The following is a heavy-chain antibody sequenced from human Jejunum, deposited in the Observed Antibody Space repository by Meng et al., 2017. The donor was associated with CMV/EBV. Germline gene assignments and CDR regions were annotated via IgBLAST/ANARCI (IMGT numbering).Heavy chain of an antibody. CDR1: GYTFTSYG. D-gene: IGHD2-2*02. CDR3: ARDPSGVIPAAIDK. V-gene: IGHV1-18*01. J-gene: IGHJ4*02. Sequence: QAQLVQSGNEVKKPGASVRVSCKASGYTFTSYGFNWVRQAPGQGLEWMGWISAYNGVTTYAQKVQGRVSMTTDTSTSTAYMELRSLTSDDTAVYYCARDPSGVIPAAIDKWGQGILVTVSS. CDR2: ISAYNGVT.